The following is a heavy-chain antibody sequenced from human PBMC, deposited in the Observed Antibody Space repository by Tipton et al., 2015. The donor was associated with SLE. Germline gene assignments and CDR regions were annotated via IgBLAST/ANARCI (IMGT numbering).Heavy chain of an antibody. CDR1: GGSISTYY. J-gene: IGHJ4*02. CDR3: AGHVAAVPGYFDY. D-gene: IGHD2-21*01. CDR2: IYTNEIN. V-gene: IGHV4-4*07. Sequence: TLSLTCTVSGGSISTYYWNWIRQPAGKGLEWIGRIYTNEINNYNPSLKSRLTMSVDTSKNQFSLRLGSVTAADTAVYYCAGHVAAVPGYFDYWGQGTLVTVSS.